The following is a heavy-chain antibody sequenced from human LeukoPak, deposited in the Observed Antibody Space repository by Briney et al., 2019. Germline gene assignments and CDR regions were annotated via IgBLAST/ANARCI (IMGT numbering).Heavy chain of an antibody. D-gene: IGHD5-12*01. CDR1: GFTFSNAW. V-gene: IGHV3-15*07. CDR2: IKSKTDGGTT. Sequence: GGSLRLSCAASGFTFSNAWMNWVRQAPGKGLEWVGRIKSKTDGGTTDYAAPVKGRFTISRGDSKNTLYLQMNSLKTEDTAVYYCTTTGGLRYGDYFDYWGQGTLVTVSS. J-gene: IGHJ4*02. CDR3: TTTGGLRYGDYFDY.